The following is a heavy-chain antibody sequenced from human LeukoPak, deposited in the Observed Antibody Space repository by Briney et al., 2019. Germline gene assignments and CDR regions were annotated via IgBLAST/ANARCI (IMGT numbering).Heavy chain of an antibody. Sequence: PGGSLRLSCAASGFTFSSYAMSWVRQAPGKGLEWVSAISGSGGSTYYADSVKGRFTISRDNSKNTLYLQMNSLRAEDTAVYYCAKVRGLTVTTARGYFDYWGQGTLVTVSS. CDR3: AKVRGLTVTTARGYFDY. CDR1: GFTFSSYA. V-gene: IGHV3-23*01. J-gene: IGHJ4*02. D-gene: IGHD4-17*01. CDR2: ISGSGGST.